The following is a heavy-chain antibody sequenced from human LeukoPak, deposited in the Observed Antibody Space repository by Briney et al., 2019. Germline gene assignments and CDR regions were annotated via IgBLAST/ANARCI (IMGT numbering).Heavy chain of an antibody. V-gene: IGHV3-21*01. D-gene: IGHD6-6*01. J-gene: IGHJ4*02. Sequence: GGFLRLSCAASGFTFSSYSMNWVRQAPGKGLEWVSSISSSSSYIYYADSVKGRFTISRDNAKNSQYLQMNSLRAEDTAVYYCARDKEYSSSSYDYWGQGTLVTVSS. CDR1: GFTFSSYS. CDR2: ISSSSSYI. CDR3: ARDKEYSSSSYDY.